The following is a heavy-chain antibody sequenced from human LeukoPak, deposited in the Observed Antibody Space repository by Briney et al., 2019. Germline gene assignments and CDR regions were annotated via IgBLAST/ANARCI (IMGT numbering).Heavy chain of an antibody. CDR3: ARVACSGGSCYHFDY. CDR1: GGSISTYY. D-gene: IGHD2-15*01. Sequence: SETLSLTCTVSGGSISTYYWTWIRQPAGKGLEWIGRMYSSGITDYNPSLKSRVTMSVDMSKNQFSLKLGSVTAADTAVYYCARVACSGGSCYHFDYWGQGTLVTVSS. V-gene: IGHV4-4*07. CDR2: MYSSGIT. J-gene: IGHJ4*02.